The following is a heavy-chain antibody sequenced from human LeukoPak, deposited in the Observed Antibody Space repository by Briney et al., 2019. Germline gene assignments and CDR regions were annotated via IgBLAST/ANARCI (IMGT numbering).Heavy chain of an antibody. J-gene: IGHJ4*02. D-gene: IGHD4-17*01. CDR3: ARSDYGDYGVTY. CDR1: GYTFTSYA. V-gene: IGHV1-3*01. CDR2: INAGNGHT. Sequence: ASVKVSCKASGYTFTSYAMHWVRQAPGQRLERMGWINAGNGHTKYSQNFQGGVTLTRDTSASTAYMELSSLRSEDTAVYYCARSDYGDYGVTYWGQGTLVTVSS.